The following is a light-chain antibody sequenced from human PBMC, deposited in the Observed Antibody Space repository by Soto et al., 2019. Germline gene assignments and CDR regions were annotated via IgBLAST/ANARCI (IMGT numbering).Light chain of an antibody. CDR2: GAS. CDR3: QQYGSSPWT. J-gene: IGKJ1*01. Sequence: EIVLTQSPGTLSLSPGERATLSCRASQSVSRNYLAWFQRKPGQAPRLLIHGASNRATGIPDRFSGSGSGTDFTLTISRLEPEDFAVYYCQQYGSSPWTFGQGTKVEIK. V-gene: IGKV3-20*01. CDR1: QSVSRNY.